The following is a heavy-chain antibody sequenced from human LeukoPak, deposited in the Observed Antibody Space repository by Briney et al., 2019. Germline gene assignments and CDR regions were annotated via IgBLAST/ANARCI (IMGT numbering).Heavy chain of an antibody. Sequence: PSETLSLTCTVSGGSISSYYWSWIRQPAGEGLEWIGRIYTSGSTNYNPSLKSRVTMSVDTSKNQFSLKLSSVTAADTAVYYCARDGCSSTSCYAYYYYYMDVWGKGTTVTVSS. CDR3: ARDGCSSTSCYAYYYYYMDV. J-gene: IGHJ6*03. V-gene: IGHV4-4*07. CDR1: GGSISSYY. CDR2: IYTSGST. D-gene: IGHD2-2*01.